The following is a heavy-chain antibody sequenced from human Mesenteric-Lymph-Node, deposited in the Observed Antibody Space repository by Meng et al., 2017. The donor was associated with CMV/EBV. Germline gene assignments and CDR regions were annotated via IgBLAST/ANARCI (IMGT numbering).Heavy chain of an antibody. V-gene: IGHV3-53*01. CDR2: IYDDGST. D-gene: IGHD5-18*01. J-gene: IGHJ3*01. CDR1: GFTVSSNY. CDR3: AKSSGYSYGANAFDV. Sequence: GESLKISCAASGFTVSSNYMTWVRQAPGEGLDWVSVIYDDGSTHYADSVRGRFTISRDNFQNSLYLQMNSLRAEDTAVYYCAKSSGYSYGANAFDVWGQGTMVTVSS.